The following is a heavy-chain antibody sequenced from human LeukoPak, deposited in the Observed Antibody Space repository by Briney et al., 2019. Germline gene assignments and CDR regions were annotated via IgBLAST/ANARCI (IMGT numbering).Heavy chain of an antibody. CDR3: ARGLSFDY. CDR1: GFTFGDYA. V-gene: IGHV4-34*01. J-gene: IGHJ4*02. CDR2: INHSGST. Sequence: LRLSCTASGFTFGDYAMSWVRQPPGKGLEWIGEINHSGSTNYNPSLKSRVTISVDTSKNQFSLKLSSVTAADTAVYYCARGLSFDYWGQGTLVTVSS.